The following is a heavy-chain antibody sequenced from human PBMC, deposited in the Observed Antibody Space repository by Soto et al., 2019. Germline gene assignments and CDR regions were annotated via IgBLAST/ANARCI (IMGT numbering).Heavy chain of an antibody. CDR2: IDWDDDK. Sequence: ALACTSRGFSFSTRRKCVSWIRQPPGKALEWLARIDWDDDKYYSTSLKTRLTISKDTSKNQVVLTMTNMDPVDTATYYCARTHEHSGYDKGPFDYWGQGTLVTVSS. CDR3: ARTHEHSGYDKGPFDY. D-gene: IGHD5-12*01. V-gene: IGHV2-70*11. CDR1: GFSFSTRRKC. J-gene: IGHJ4*02.